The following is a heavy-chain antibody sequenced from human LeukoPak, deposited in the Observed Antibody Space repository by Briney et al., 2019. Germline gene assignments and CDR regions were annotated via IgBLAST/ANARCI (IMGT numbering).Heavy chain of an antibody. D-gene: IGHD3-10*01. V-gene: IGHV3-9*01. Sequence: GGSLRLSCAASGFIFDDYVMHWVRQAPGKGLEWVSGISWTGATLGYADSVKGRFTISRDDAKNSLYLQMNSLRAEDTAVYYCARDPSSWFGELLSVDYWGQGTLVTVSS. CDR3: ARDPSSWFGELLSVDY. CDR2: ISWTGATL. J-gene: IGHJ4*02. CDR1: GFIFDDYV.